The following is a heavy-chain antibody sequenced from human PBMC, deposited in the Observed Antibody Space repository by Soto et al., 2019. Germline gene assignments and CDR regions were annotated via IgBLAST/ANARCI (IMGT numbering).Heavy chain of an antibody. CDR2: ISYDGSNK. V-gene: IGHV3-30*18. Sequence: PGGSLRLSCSASGFTFDTYFMHWVRQAPGKGLEWVAVISYDGSNKYYADSVKGRFTISRDNSKNTLYLQMNSLRAEDTAMHYCAKGRYSSGWKDAFDIWGQGTMVTVSS. J-gene: IGHJ3*02. CDR1: GFTFDTYF. D-gene: IGHD6-19*01. CDR3: AKGRYSSGWKDAFDI.